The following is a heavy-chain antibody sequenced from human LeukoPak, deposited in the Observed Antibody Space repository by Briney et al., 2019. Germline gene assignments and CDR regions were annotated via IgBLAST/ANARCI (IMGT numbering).Heavy chain of an antibody. CDR1: GFTFSSYG. V-gene: IGHV3-30*03. CDR3: AREAGWAYMDV. D-gene: IGHD1-26*01. Sequence: GGSLRLSCAASGFTFSSYGMHWVRQAPGKGLEWVAVISYDGSNKYYADSVKGRFTISRDNAKNSLYLQMNSLRAEDTAVYYCAREAGWAYMDVWGRGTTVTVSS. J-gene: IGHJ6*03. CDR2: ISYDGSNK.